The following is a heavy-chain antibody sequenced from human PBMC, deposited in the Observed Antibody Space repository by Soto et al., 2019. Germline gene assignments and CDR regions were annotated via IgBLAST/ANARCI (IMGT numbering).Heavy chain of an antibody. V-gene: IGHV3-13*01. D-gene: IGHD2-15*01. J-gene: IGHJ4*02. Sequence: EVQLVESGGGLVQPGGSLRLSCAASGFTFSSYDMHWVRQATGKGLEWVSAIGTAGDTYYPGSVKGRFTISRENAKNSLYLKMNSLRAGDTAVYYCARGTGYCSGGSCYFDYWGQGTLVTVSS. CDR3: ARGTGYCSGGSCYFDY. CDR1: GFTFSSYD. CDR2: IGTAGDT.